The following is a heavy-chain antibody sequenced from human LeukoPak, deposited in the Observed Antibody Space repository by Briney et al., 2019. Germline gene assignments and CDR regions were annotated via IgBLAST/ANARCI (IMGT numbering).Heavy chain of an antibody. CDR1: GFTFSNYA. CDR3: ARGSRKHYDGSGYYQY. V-gene: IGHV3-64*01. CDR2: ISSNGDNT. D-gene: IGHD3-22*01. Sequence: PGGSLRLSCAASGFTFSNYAMHWVRQAPGKGLEYVSAISSNGDNTYYANSVKGRFTISRDNSKNTLYLQMASLRAEDMAVYYCARGSRKHYDGSGYYQYWGQGTLVTVSS. J-gene: IGHJ4*02.